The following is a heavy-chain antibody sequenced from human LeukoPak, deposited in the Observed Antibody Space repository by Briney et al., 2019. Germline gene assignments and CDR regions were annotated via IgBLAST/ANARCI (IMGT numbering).Heavy chain of an antibody. Sequence: ASVKVSCKPSKYTYTDYYLHWVRQAPGQGLEWMGWINPNSGGASYAQKFQGRVTMTRDTSISTAYMELSRLRSDGTAVYYCARSYVSGGRDAFDFWGQGTMVTVSS. V-gene: IGHV1-2*02. D-gene: IGHD3-10*01. CDR2: INPNSGGA. CDR3: ARSYVSGGRDAFDF. J-gene: IGHJ3*01. CDR1: KYTYTDYY.